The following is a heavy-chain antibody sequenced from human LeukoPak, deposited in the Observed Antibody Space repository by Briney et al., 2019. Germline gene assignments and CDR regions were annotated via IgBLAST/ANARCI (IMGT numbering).Heavy chain of an antibody. CDR3: ARVRDGDYFHY. D-gene: IGHD4-17*01. Sequence: GGSLRLSCAASGFTLSSYWMSWVRQAPGKGLEWVANIKQDGGEKYYVDSVKGRFTLSRDNAENSLYLQMNSLRAEDTAGYYCARVRDGDYFHYWGQGTLVTVSS. CDR1: GFTLSSYW. J-gene: IGHJ4*02. V-gene: IGHV3-7*04. CDR2: IKQDGGEK.